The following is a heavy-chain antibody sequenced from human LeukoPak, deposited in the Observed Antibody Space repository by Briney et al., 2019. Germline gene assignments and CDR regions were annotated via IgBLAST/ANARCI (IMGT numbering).Heavy chain of an antibody. D-gene: IGHD3-22*01. CDR3: ARLKYYDSSGYPTFDY. J-gene: IGHJ4*02. V-gene: IGHV4-4*09. Sequence: SETLSLTCTVSGGSISDYYWSWIRQPPGKGLEWIGYIYTSGSTNYNPSLKSRVTISVDTSKNQFSLKLSSVTAADTAVYYCARLKYYDSSGYPTFDYWGQGTLVTVSS. CDR2: IYTSGST. CDR1: GGSISDYY.